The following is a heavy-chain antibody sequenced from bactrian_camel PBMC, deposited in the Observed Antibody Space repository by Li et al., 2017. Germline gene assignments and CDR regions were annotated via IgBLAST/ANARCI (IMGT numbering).Heavy chain of an antibody. Sequence: VQLVESGGGLVQPGGSLRLSCAASGFTFSYTHMSWVRQAPGKGLEWVSTIDAGGGNTYYDDAVRGRFSISQDIAKNTGYLQMSSLKPEDTAMYYCAPGWEPRPAGCSGYYGRGQGTQVTVS. CDR1: GFTFSYTH. D-gene: IGHD1*01. CDR2: IDAGGGNT. V-gene: IGHV3S40*01. CDR3: APGWEPRPAGCSGYYG. J-gene: IGHJ4*01.